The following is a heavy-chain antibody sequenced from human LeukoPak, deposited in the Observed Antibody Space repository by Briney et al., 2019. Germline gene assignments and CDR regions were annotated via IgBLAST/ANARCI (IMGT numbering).Heavy chain of an antibody. D-gene: IGHD2-15*01. CDR1: GYTFTSYG. Sequence: ASVEVSCKASGYTFTSYGISWVRQAPGQGLEWMGWISAYNGNTNYAQKLQGRVTMTTDTSTSTAYMELRSLRSDDTAVYYCARLVVAATKLNWFDPWGQGTLVTVSS. CDR3: ARLVVAATKLNWFDP. J-gene: IGHJ5*02. CDR2: ISAYNGNT. V-gene: IGHV1-18*01.